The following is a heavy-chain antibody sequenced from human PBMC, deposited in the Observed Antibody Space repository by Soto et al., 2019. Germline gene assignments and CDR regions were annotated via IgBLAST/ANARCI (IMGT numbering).Heavy chain of an antibody. V-gene: IGHV3-30*18. CDR2: ISYDGSNK. Sequence: QVQLVESGGGVVQPGRSLRLSCAASGFTFSSYGMHWVRQAPGKGLEWVAVISYDGSNKYYADSVKGRFTISRDNSKNTLYLQMNSLRAEDTAVYYCAKESGVLRYFLAGEYYGMDVWGQGTTVTVSS. J-gene: IGHJ6*02. CDR3: AKESGVLRYFLAGEYYGMDV. D-gene: IGHD3-9*01. CDR1: GFTFSSYG.